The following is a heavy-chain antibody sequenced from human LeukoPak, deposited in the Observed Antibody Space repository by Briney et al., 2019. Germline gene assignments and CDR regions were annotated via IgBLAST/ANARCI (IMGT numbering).Heavy chain of an antibody. J-gene: IGHJ4*02. Sequence: PSETLSLTCTVSGGSITTGGLYWSWIRQHPGKGLEWIGYIYYSGSTYYNPSLKSRVTISVDTSKNQFSLKLSSVTAADTAVYYCASGTWDSSGYYSDYWGQGTLVTVSS. V-gene: IGHV4-31*03. CDR3: ASGTWDSSGYYSDY. D-gene: IGHD3-22*01. CDR2: IYYSGST. CDR1: GGSITTGGLY.